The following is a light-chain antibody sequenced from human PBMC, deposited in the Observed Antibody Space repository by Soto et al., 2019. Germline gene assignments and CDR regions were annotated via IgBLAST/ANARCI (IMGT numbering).Light chain of an antibody. CDR2: WAS. CDR3: QQYFNSRT. V-gene: IGKV4-1*01. CDR1: QSVLYRSNNKNY. Sequence: DIVMTQSPDSLAVSLGERDTINCKSSQSVLYRSNNKNYLAWYQQKPGQPPKPLISWASTREFGVPDRFSGSGSGADFTLTISSLQAEYVAFYYCQQYFNSRTFGQGTKVEIK. J-gene: IGKJ1*01.